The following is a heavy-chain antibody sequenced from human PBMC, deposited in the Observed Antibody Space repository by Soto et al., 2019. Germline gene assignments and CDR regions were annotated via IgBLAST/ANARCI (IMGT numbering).Heavy chain of an antibody. CDR3: ARDLGVVTVGGWFDP. Sequence: QVQLVQSGAEVKKPGASVKVSCKASGYTFTSYGISWVRQAPGQGLECMGWISAYNGNTKYAQKLQGRVTMTTDTSTTTAYIELRSLRSDDTAVYYCARDLGVVTVGGWFDPWGQGNLVTVSS. V-gene: IGHV1-18*01. J-gene: IGHJ5*02. CDR1: GYTFTSYG. D-gene: IGHD2-15*01. CDR2: ISAYNGNT.